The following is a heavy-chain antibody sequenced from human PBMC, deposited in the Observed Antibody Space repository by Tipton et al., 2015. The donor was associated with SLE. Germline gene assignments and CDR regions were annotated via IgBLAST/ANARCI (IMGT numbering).Heavy chain of an antibody. Sequence: QLVQSGPEVKKPGASVKVSCKASGYTFINYNVNWVRQASGQGPEWMGWLNPNSGKTGYGQKFQGRVSMTRNTSITTAYMELTSLKSEDTAVYYCARLGLDSSSSSDRWGTGTLVTVSS. CDR1: GYTFINYN. CDR2: LNPNSGKT. CDR3: ARLGLDSSSSSDR. J-gene: IGHJ5*02. D-gene: IGHD6-6*01. V-gene: IGHV1-8*01.